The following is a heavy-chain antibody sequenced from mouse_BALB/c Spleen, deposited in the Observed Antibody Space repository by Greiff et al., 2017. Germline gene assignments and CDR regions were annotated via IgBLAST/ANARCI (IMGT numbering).Heavy chain of an antibody. Sequence: EVQGVESGGGLVQPGGSMKLSCVASGFTFSNYWMNWVRQSPEKGLEWVAEIRLKSNNYATHYAESVKGRFTISRDDSKSSVYLQMNNLRAEDTGIYYCRYDWYFDVWGAGTTVTVSS. D-gene: IGHD2-14*01. CDR3: RYDWYFDV. V-gene: IGHV6-6*02. J-gene: IGHJ1*01. CDR1: GFTFSNYW. CDR2: IRLKSNNYAT.